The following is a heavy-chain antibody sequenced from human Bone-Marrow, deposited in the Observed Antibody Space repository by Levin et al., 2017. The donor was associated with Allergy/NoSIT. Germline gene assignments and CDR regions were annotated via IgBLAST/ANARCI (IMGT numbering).Heavy chain of an antibody. Sequence: TSETLSLTCAVSGASISSSHWWSWVRQSPGTGLEWIGEIYRSDITNYNPSLESRVAISVDGSKNHFSLQLTSVTAADTAIYFCARAATLGTSSSYRDTFDVWGQGTVVIVSS. CDR1: GASISSSHW. J-gene: IGHJ3*01. V-gene: IGHV4-4*02. CDR3: ARAATLGTSSSYRDTFDV. D-gene: IGHD6-13*01. CDR2: IYRSDIT.